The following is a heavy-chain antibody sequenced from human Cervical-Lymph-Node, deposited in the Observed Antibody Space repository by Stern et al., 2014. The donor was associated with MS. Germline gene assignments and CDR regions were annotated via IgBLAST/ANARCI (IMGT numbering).Heavy chain of an antibody. V-gene: IGHV3-21*01. CDR2: ISSTTNYI. J-gene: IGHJ4*02. CDR1: GFTFTDYS. Sequence: EVQLVESGGGLVKPGGSLRLSCAASGFTFTDYSINWVRQAPGKGLEWVSSISSTTNYIYYADSVKGRFTISRDNAKNSLYLQMNSLRAEDTALYYCARGAYYXGSGFCSHWGQGTLVTVS. CDR3: ARGAYYXGSGFCSH. D-gene: IGHD3-22*01.